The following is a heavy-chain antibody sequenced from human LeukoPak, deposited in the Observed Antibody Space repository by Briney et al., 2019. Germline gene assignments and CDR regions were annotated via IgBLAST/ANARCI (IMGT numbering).Heavy chain of an antibody. CDR1: GGSFSGYY. V-gene: IGHV4-34*01. D-gene: IGHD2-15*01. J-gene: IGHJ6*03. Sequence: PSETLSLTCAVYGGSFSGYYWSWIRQPPGKGLEWIGEINHSGSTNYNPSPKSRVTISVDTSKNQFSLKLSSVTAADTAVYYCARVSFFRWAATRPSYYYYYMDVWGKGTTVTISS. CDR3: ARVSFFRWAATRPSYYYYYMDV. CDR2: INHSGST.